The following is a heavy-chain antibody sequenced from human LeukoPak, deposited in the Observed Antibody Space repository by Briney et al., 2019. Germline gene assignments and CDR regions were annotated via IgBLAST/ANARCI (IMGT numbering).Heavy chain of an antibody. CDR2: VDPEDSET. CDR1: GYTFTDYY. J-gene: IGHJ5*02. Sequence: ATVKISCKASGYTFTDYYMHWVQQAPGKGLEWMGRVDPEDSETIYAEKFQGRVTITADTSTDTAYMELSSLRSEDTAVYYCATEQMITFGGVIATNNWFDPWGQGTLVTVSS. D-gene: IGHD3-16*02. CDR3: ATEQMITFGGVIATNNWFDP. V-gene: IGHV1-69-2*01.